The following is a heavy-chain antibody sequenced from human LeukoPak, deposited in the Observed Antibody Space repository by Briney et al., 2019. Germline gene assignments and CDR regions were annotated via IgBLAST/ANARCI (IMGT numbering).Heavy chain of an antibody. V-gene: IGHV4-34*01. D-gene: IGHD1-26*01. Sequence: SETLSLTCAVYGGSFSGYYWSWIRQPPGKGLEWIGEINHSGSTNYNPSLKSRVTISVDTSKNQFSLKLSSVTAADTAVYYCARGRYGTRSGRLDYWSQGTLVTVSS. CDR1: GGSFSGYY. CDR2: INHSGST. CDR3: ARGRYGTRSGRLDY. J-gene: IGHJ4*02.